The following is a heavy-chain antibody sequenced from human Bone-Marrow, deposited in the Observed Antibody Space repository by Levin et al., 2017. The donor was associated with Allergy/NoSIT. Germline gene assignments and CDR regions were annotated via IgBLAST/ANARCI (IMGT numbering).Heavy chain of an antibody. Sequence: GESLKISCTASGFTFGDYAMSWVRQAPGKGLEWVGFIRSKAYGGTTEYAASVKGRFTISRDDSKSIAYLQMNSLKTEDTAVYYCTRVGGVVVAATPLYYDYYMDVWGKGTTVTVSS. CDR1: GFTFGDYA. CDR3: TRVGGVVVAATPLYYDYYMDV. CDR2: IRSKAYGGTT. D-gene: IGHD2-15*01. J-gene: IGHJ6*03. V-gene: IGHV3-49*04.